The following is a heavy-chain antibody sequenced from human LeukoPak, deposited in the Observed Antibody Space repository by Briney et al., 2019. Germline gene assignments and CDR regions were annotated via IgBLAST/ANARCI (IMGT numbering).Heavy chain of an antibody. D-gene: IGHD3-10*01. CDR3: ASSVLWFGAPGWFDP. CDR2: IYYSGST. J-gene: IGHJ5*02. V-gene: IGHV4-39*01. CDR1: GGSISSSSYY. Sequence: SETLSLTCTVSGGSISSSSYYWGWICQPPGKGLEWIGSIYYSGSTYYNPSLKSRVTISVDTSKNQFSLKLSFVTTADMAVYYSASSVLWFGAPGWFDPWGQGTLVTVPS.